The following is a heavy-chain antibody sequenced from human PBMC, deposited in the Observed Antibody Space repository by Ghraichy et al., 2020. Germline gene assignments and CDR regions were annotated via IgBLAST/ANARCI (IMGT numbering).Heavy chain of an antibody. CDR1: GFSFSTSS. V-gene: IGHV3-48*02. J-gene: IGHJ4*02. CDR2: ISHSSRYI. Sequence: ETLSLTCAASGFSFSTSSMSWVRQSPEKGLEWVSYISHSSRYIYYADSVKGRFTISRDNAKNSLSLQMNSLRDEDTAVYYCARDFLGDHPFWGQGTPVTVPS. D-gene: IGHD2/OR15-2a*01. CDR3: ARDFLGDHPF.